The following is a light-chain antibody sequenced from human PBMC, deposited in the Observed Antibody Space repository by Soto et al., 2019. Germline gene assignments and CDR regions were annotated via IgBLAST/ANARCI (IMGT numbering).Light chain of an antibody. V-gene: IGLV2-11*01. CDR1: NSDIGGYNY. CDR3: CSYADPYNFLV. J-gene: IGLJ3*02. CDR2: DVS. Sequence: QSALTQPRSVSGSPGQSVTISCTGTNSDIGGYNYVSWYQQHPGKAPKVMIYDVSRRPSGVPDRFSGSKSGNTASLTISGLQAEDEADYYCCSYADPYNFLVFGGGTKLTVL.